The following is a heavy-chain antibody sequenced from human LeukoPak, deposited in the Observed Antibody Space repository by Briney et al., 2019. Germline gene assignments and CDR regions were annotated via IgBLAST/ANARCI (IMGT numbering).Heavy chain of an antibody. CDR3: ARESMGYYYGSGSYYTTTPYYFDY. CDR2: IRGSGDNT. CDR1: GFTFSSYA. J-gene: IGHJ4*02. D-gene: IGHD3-10*01. Sequence: PGGSLRLSCAASGFTFSSYAMSWVRQAPGKGLEWVSAIRGSGDNTYYANSVKGRFTISRDNSKNTLYLQMNSLRAEDTAVYYCARESMGYYYGSGSYYTTTPYYFDYWGQGTLVTVSS. V-gene: IGHV3-23*01.